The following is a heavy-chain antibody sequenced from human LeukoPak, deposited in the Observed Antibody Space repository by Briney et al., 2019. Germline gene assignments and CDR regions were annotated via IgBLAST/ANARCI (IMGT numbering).Heavy chain of an antibody. Sequence: TGGSLRLSCAASGFTFSSYAMHWVRQAPGKGLECVAVISYDGSNKYYADSVKGRFTISRDNSKNTLYLQMNSLRAEDTAVYYCAHPPGRALYDSSGLLFDYWGQGTLVTVSS. D-gene: IGHD3-22*01. V-gene: IGHV3-30*04. J-gene: IGHJ4*02. CDR3: AHPPGRALYDSSGLLFDY. CDR2: ISYDGSNK. CDR1: GFTFSSYA.